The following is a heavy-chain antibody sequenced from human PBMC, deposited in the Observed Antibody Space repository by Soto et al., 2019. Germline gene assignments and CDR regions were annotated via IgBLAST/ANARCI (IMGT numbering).Heavy chain of an antibody. J-gene: IGHJ3*02. CDR1: GFAFSSHP. Sequence: QPGGSLRLSXAASGFAFSSHPMSWVRQAPEKGLEWVAGISDGGDLTYNADSVRGRFTISRDNSRNTLYLQMNSLRAEDTAVYYCARRVIGSSRAFDIWGQGTMVTVSS. V-gene: IGHV3-23*01. D-gene: IGHD3-10*01. CDR3: ARRVIGSSRAFDI. CDR2: ISDGGDLT.